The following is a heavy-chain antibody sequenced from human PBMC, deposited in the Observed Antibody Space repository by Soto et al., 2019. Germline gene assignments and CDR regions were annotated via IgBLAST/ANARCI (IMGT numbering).Heavy chain of an antibody. V-gene: IGHV3-30*18. J-gene: IGHJ4*02. CDR1: GFTFSSYG. CDR3: AKDAHYGSGSYYNDYYFDY. Sequence: GGSLRLSCAASGFTFSSYGMHWVRQAPGKGLEWVAVISYDGSNKYYADSVKGRFTISRDNSKNTLYLQMNSLRAEDTAVYYCAKDAHYGSGSYYNDYYFDYWGQGTLVTVSS. CDR2: ISYDGSNK. D-gene: IGHD3-10*01.